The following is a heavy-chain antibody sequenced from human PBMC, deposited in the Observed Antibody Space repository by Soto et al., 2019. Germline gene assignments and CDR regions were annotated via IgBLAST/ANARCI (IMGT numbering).Heavy chain of an antibody. D-gene: IGHD6-19*01. Sequence: GGSLRLSCAASGFTFSSYAMHLVRQAPGKGLEWVAVISYDGSNKYYADSVKGRFTISRDNSKNTLYLQMNSLRAEDTAVYYCASLQSGIAVAGTGGGAFDIWGQGTMVTVSS. V-gene: IGHV3-30-3*01. CDR2: ISYDGSNK. CDR3: ASLQSGIAVAGTGGGAFDI. J-gene: IGHJ3*02. CDR1: GFTFSSYA.